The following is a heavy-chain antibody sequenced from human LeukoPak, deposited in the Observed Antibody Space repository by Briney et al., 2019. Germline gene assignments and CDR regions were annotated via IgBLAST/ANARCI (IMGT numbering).Heavy chain of an antibody. J-gene: IGHJ4*02. V-gene: IGHV6-1*01. D-gene: IGHD2-8*02. Sequence: SQTLSLTCAISGDTVSSSSAAWHWIRQSPSRGLERLGRTYYGSKWYYDYAVSVKSRITINPETSKNQFSLQMNSVTPEDTAVYYCARARSNYWSNFDYWGQGTLVTVSS. CDR1: GDTVSSSSAA. CDR3: ARARSNYWSNFDY. CDR2: TYYGSKWYY.